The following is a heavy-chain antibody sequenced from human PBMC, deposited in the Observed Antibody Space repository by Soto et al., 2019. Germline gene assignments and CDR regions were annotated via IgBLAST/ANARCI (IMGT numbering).Heavy chain of an antibody. CDR2: IIPIFGTA. Sequence: GASVKVSCKASGGTFSIYAISCVRQAPGQGLDWMGGIIPIFGTANYAQKFQGRVTITADESTSTAYMELSSLRSEDTAVYYCARDLLPRITGTNYYYYGMDVWGQGTTVTSP. D-gene: IGHD1-7*01. CDR3: ARDLLPRITGTNYYYYGMDV. J-gene: IGHJ6*02. V-gene: IGHV1-69*13. CDR1: GGTFSIYA.